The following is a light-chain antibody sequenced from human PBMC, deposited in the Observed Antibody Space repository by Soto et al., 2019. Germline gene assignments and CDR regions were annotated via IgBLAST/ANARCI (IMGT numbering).Light chain of an antibody. V-gene: IGKV2-30*02. CDR2: QVS. CDR1: RSLVHSDGNIY. J-gene: IGKJ2*01. Sequence: DVVLTQSPLSLSVTLGQRASISCGSSRSLVHSDGNIYLIWFQQRPGQSPRRLIYQVSNRDSGVPDRFSGSGSVTDFTLKISRVEAEDVGVYYCLQATHWPHTFGQGTKVDIK. CDR3: LQATHWPHT.